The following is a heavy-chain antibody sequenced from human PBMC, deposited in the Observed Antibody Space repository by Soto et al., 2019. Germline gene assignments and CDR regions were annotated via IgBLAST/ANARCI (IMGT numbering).Heavy chain of an antibody. CDR1: GGSITDYP. J-gene: IGHJ4*02. CDR2: IFSSGST. Sequence: WVPLCLTGTVSGGSITDYPWFWSRQRAGKGLEWIGRIFSSGSTNYNPSLKTRVTISADTSKNQFSLKLSSVTAADTAVYYCARSDPREYQLPFDYWGQGTLVTVSS. CDR3: ARSDPREYQLPFDY. D-gene: IGHD2-2*01. V-gene: IGHV4-4*07.